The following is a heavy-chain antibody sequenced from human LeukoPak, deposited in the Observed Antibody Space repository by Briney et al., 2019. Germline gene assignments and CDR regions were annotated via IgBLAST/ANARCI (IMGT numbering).Heavy chain of an antibody. CDR2: INPNSGGT. Sequence: VASVKVSCKASGYTFTGYYMHWVRQAPGQGLEWMGWINPNSGGTNYAQKFQGRVTMTRDTSISTAYMELSRLRSDDTAVYYCARDLDYYGSGSYLLDFWGQGTLVTVSS. D-gene: IGHD3-10*01. CDR1: GYTFTGYY. J-gene: IGHJ4*02. CDR3: ARDLDYYGSGSYLLDF. V-gene: IGHV1-2*02.